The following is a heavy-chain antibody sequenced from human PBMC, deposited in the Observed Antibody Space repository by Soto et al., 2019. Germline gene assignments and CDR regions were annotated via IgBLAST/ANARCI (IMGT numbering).Heavy chain of an antibody. CDR3: ARDHAP. J-gene: IGHJ5*02. CDR2: TDNSVST. CDR1: DGSISSWGYS. Sequence: SETPSLTFAVPDGSISSWGYSWSWIRQPPGKGLEWIGYTDNSVSTYYNPSLKSRVTISVDTSNNQFSLKLTSVTAADTAVYYCARDHAPWGQGTLVTVSS. V-gene: IGHV4-30-2*01.